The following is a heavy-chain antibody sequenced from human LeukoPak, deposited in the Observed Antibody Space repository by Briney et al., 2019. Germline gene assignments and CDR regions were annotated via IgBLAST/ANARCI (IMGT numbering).Heavy chain of an antibody. CDR3: ARLIVVVAATNWFDP. J-gene: IGHJ5*02. Sequence: SQTLSLTCTVSGGSISSGGYYWSWIRQHPGKGLEWIGYIYYSGSTYYNPSLKSRVTISVDTSKNQFSLKLSSVTAADTAVYYCARLIVVVAATNWFDPWGQGTLVTSPQ. CDR1: GGSISSGGYY. CDR2: IYYSGST. D-gene: IGHD2-15*01. V-gene: IGHV4-31*03.